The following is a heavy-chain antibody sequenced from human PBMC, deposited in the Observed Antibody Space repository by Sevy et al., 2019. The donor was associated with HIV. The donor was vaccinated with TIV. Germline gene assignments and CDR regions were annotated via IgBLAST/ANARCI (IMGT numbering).Heavy chain of an antibody. D-gene: IGHD3-3*01. CDR1: GSTFSSYV. CDR3: AKDTASGYLH. CDR2: ISGSGGYT. V-gene: IGHV3-23*01. J-gene: IGHJ4*02. Sequence: GGSLRLSCVASGSTFSSYVMSWVRQAPGKGLEWVSTISGSGGYTYYADSVKGRFTISRDNSKNTVDLLIISLRAVDTAVCYCAKDTASGYLHWGQGTLVTVSS.